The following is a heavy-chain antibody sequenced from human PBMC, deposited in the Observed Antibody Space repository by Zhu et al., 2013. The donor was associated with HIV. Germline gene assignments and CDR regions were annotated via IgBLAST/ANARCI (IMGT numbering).Heavy chain of an antibody. D-gene: IGHD3-22*01. Sequence: QVQLVQSGAEVKKPGASVKVSCKASGYTFTGYYMHWVRQAPGQGLEWMGWINPNSGGTNYAQKFQGWVTMTRDTSISTAYMELSRLRSDDTAVYYCARDRFSGDGWDYYDSSGSGPYFDYWGQGTLVTVSS. J-gene: IGHJ4*02. V-gene: IGHV1-2*04. CDR3: ARDRFSGDGWDYYDSSGSGPYFDY. CDR1: GYTFTGYY. CDR2: INPNSGGT.